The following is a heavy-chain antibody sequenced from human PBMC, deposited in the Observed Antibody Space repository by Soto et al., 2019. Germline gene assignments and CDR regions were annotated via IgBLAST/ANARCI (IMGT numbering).Heavy chain of an antibody. V-gene: IGHV1-69*02. CDR3: ARARAGHYYYMDV. J-gene: IGHJ6*03. CDR1: GGTFSSYT. CDR2: IIPILGIA. D-gene: IGHD6-6*01. Sequence: GASVKVSCKASGGTFSSYTISWVRQAPGQGLEWMGRIIPILGIANYAQKFQGRVTITADKSTSTAYMELSSLRSEDTAVYYCARARAGHYYYMDVWGKGTTVTVSS.